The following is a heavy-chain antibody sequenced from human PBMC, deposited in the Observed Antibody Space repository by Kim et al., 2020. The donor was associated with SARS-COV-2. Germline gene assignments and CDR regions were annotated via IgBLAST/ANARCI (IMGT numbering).Heavy chain of an antibody. J-gene: IGHJ4*02. CDR3: AREAYCGSDCYPLDS. CDR2: LSGKNI. D-gene: IGHD2-21*01. V-gene: IGHV3-30*04. CDR1: GFTFGKHA. Sequence: GGSLRLSCAASGFTFGKHALHWVRQAPGKGLEWVAVLSGKNIFYADSVKGRFTISRDISKNTLYLQMYSLTPEDTSVYYCAREAYCGSDCYPLDSWGQGTLVIVSS.